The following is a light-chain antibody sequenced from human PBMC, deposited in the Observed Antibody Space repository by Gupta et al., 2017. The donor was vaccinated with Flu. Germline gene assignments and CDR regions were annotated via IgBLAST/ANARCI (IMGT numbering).Light chain of an antibody. CDR1: PSDIATYNY. Sequence: SALPQPASVLGLPGPSITISSPRTPSDIATYNYVPWYQHHPGKAPQLVIYEVNNRPSGGAYRFSGSKSGRTAALTISRLQAEDEAYYYCSAYRDGSIIRVLFGGGTKLTV. J-gene: IGLJ2*01. CDR3: SAYRDGSIIRVL. CDR2: EVN. V-gene: IGLV2-14*01.